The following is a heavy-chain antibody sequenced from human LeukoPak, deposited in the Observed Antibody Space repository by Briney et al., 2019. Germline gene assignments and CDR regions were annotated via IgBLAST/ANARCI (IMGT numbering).Heavy chain of an antibody. CDR3: ARDLGGYGDYGTNFDY. J-gene: IGHJ4*02. CDR2: ISSSGSTI. V-gene: IGHV3-48*03. CDR1: GFTFSSYE. Sequence: GGSLRLSCAASGFTFSSYEMNWVSQAPGKGLEWVSYISSSGSTIYYADSVKGRFTISRDNEKNSLYLQMNSLRAEDTAVYYCARDLGGYGDYGTNFDYWGQGTLVTVSS. D-gene: IGHD4-17*01.